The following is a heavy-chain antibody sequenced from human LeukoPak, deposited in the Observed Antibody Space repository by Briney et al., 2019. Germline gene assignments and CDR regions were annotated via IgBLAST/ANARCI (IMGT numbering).Heavy chain of an antibody. D-gene: IGHD1-26*01. J-gene: IGHJ4*02. Sequence: GGSLRLSCAASGFTVSSNYMSWVRQAPGKGLEWVAVISYDGSSKYYADSVKGRFTISRDDSKNTLYLQMNSLRAEDTAVYYCARDRHSGSYYGYFDYWGQGTLVTVSS. CDR3: ARDRHSGSYYGYFDY. V-gene: IGHV3-30-3*01. CDR1: GFTVSSNY. CDR2: ISYDGSSK.